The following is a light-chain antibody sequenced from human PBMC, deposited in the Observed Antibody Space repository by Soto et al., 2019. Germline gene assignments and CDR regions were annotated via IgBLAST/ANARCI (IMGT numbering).Light chain of an antibody. J-gene: IGLJ2*01. CDR2: GNS. Sequence: QSVLTQPPSVSGAPGQRVTISCTGSSSNIGAGYDVHWCQQVPGTAPKLLIHGNSNRPSGVPDRFSGSKSGTSASLAITGLQAEDEADYYCQSYDRSLSGSVFGGGTKLTVL. CDR1: SSNIGAGYD. CDR3: QSYDRSLSGSV. V-gene: IGLV1-40*01.